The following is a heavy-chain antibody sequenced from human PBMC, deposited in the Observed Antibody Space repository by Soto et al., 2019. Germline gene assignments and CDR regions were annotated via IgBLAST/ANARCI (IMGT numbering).Heavy chain of an antibody. D-gene: IGHD1-7*01. CDR2: MNDSGST. J-gene: IGHJ4*02. CDR1: GGWFSGYY. Sequence: QVQLQQWGAGLLKPSETLSLTCAVSGGWFSGYYWSWFRQPPGKGLERIGEMNDSGSTKYNASLESRVAISVDTSKGHFSLTLTSVTAADTAVYYCASPRWNYIYWGQGTLVAVSS. V-gene: IGHV4-34*01. CDR3: ASPRWNYIY.